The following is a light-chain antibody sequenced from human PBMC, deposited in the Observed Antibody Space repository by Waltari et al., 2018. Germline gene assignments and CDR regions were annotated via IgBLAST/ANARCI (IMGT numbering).Light chain of an antibody. V-gene: IGKV3-20*01. J-gene: IGKJ1*01. CDR1: PGVWIY. CDR2: HAS. CDR3: QQYVESPAT. Sequence: EIVLTQSPGTVSLSPGDRTTLSCWASPGVWIYLAWYQQKPGQAPRLLIYHASTRATGIPDRFSASGSGTDFSLTISRLEPEDFALYYCQQYVESPATFGQGTKVEIK.